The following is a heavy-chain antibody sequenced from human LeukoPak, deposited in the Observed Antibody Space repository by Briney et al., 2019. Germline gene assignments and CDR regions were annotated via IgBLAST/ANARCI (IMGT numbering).Heavy chain of an antibody. CDR1: GFDVSINY. D-gene: IGHD1-1*01. CDR3: ARGFLQLTPYYFDY. V-gene: IGHV3-66*01. J-gene: IGHJ4*02. Sequence: GGSLRLSCAASGFDVSINYMNWIRHSPEKGLEWVSIIHNDGSTYYADSVKGRFTVSRDNSKNTVSLQMDSLRVDDTGIYYCARGFLQLTPYYFDYWGQGALVTVSS. CDR2: IHNDGST.